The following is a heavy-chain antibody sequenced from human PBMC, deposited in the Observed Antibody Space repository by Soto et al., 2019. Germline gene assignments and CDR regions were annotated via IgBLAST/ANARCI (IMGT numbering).Heavy chain of an antibody. V-gene: IGHV5-51*01. D-gene: IGHD2-2*01. Sequence: GESLKISCKGSGYSFTNYWIGWVRQMPGEGLEWMGIMSPGDSESRYSPSFQGQVTISVDKSISTAYLQWSSLKASDTAMYYCAGHVSSGCTSTSCYSNYFYYYGMDVWGQGTTVTVSS. CDR3: AGHVSSGCTSTSCYSNYFYYYGMDV. CDR1: GYSFTNYW. CDR2: MSPGDSES. J-gene: IGHJ6*02.